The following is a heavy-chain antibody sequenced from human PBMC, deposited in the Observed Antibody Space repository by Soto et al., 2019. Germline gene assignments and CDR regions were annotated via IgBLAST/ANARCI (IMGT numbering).Heavy chain of an antibody. Sequence: GPLSLSCAASALTFSSHAISWVRQAPGKGLECVTAINGSGIRTFYAGSVKGRFTNSRDNSNNTQYLQMNSLRADDTAGYYCAKALQLGFFYYGMDVWGQGTTVTVSS. CDR3: AKALQLGFFYYGMDV. CDR1: ALTFSSHA. J-gene: IGHJ6*02. CDR2: INGSGIRT. D-gene: IGHD6-13*01. V-gene: IGHV3-23*01.